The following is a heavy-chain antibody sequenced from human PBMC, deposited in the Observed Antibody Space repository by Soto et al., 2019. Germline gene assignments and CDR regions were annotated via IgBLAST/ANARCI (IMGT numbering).Heavy chain of an antibody. CDR3: ARYCSGGSCFSYYFDY. J-gene: IGHJ4*02. Sequence: QVQLQESGPGLVKPSQTLSLTCTVSGGSISSGGYYWSWIRQHPGKGLEWIGYIYYSGSTYYNPSLQRRVTISVDTSKNQFSLKLSSVTAADTAVYYCARYCSGGSCFSYYFDYWGQGTLVTVSS. CDR1: GGSISSGGYY. V-gene: IGHV4-31*03. CDR2: IYYSGST. D-gene: IGHD2-15*01.